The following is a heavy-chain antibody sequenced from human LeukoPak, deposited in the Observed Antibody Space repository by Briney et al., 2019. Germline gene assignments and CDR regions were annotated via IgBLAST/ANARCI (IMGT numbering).Heavy chain of an antibody. CDR2: ISYDGSNK. CDR1: GFTFSSFS. D-gene: IGHD1-26*01. V-gene: IGHV3-30*18. J-gene: IGHJ6*02. CDR3: AKGRVGANGYYYYGMDV. Sequence: GGSLRLPCAATGFTFSSFSMHWVRQAPGKGLQWVAVISYDGSNKYYADSVKGRFAISRDNSKNTLYLQMNSLRTEDTAVYYCAKGRVGANGYYYYGMDVWGQGTTVTVSS.